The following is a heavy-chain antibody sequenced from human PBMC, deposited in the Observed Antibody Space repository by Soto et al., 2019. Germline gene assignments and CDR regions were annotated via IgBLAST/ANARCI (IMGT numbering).Heavy chain of an antibody. V-gene: IGHV3-73*02. CDR1: GFTFSVSA. Sequence: EVQLVESGGGLVQPGGSLKLSCAVSGFTFSVSAIHWVRQASGKGLEWVGRIRSKADNYATAYGASVKGRFSISRDDSKNKAYLQMSSLNTEDTAVYYCARLAEWEYYDGMAVWGQGTTVTVSS. CDR3: ARLAEWEYYDGMAV. D-gene: IGHD1-26*01. J-gene: IGHJ6*02. CDR2: IRSKADNYAT.